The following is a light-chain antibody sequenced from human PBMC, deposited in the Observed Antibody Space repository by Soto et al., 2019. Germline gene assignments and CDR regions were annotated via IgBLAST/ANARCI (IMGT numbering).Light chain of an antibody. CDR2: DAS. Sequence: EIVMTQSPATLSASPGERASLSCRASESVRTSLAWYQQKPGQAPILLIYDASTRATGIPARFSGRGSGTEFTLTISSLQAEDFAVYHCQQYNNWPGTFGQGTKVDI. J-gene: IGKJ1*01. V-gene: IGKV3D-15*01. CDR3: QQYNNWPGT. CDR1: ESVRTS.